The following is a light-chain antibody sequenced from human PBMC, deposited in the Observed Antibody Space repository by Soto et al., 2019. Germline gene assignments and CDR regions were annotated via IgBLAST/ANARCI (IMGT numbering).Light chain of an antibody. Sequence: DIQMTQSPSTLYASVGDGVTITCRASQNISVWLAWYQQRPGKAPKFLLYDASSLETGVPSRFSGSGSGTEFSLTIRSLQPDDFATYYCQQDDSSSPTFGQGTKLEIK. CDR1: QNISVW. CDR3: QQDDSSSPT. V-gene: IGKV1-5*01. J-gene: IGKJ2*01. CDR2: DAS.